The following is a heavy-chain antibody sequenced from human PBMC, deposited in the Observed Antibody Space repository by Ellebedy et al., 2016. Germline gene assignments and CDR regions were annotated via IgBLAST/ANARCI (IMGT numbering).Heavy chain of an antibody. V-gene: IGHV3-11*04. J-gene: IGHJ6*02. CDR3: ARSLPRNIRGWENYYYFYGMDV. CDR1: GFIFSDYY. CDR2: ISSSGNTM. Sequence: GESLKISCAVSGFIFSDYYMHWIRQAPGKGLEWVLYISSSGNTMKYADSVQGRFTISRDNARNSLFLQMNNLRLEDTAVYYCARSLPRNIRGWENYYYFYGMDVWGQGATVTVSS. D-gene: IGHD1/OR15-1a*01.